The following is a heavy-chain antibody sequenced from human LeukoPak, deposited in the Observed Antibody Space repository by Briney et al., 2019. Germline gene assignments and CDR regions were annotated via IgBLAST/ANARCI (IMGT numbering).Heavy chain of an antibody. D-gene: IGHD3-3*02. J-gene: IGHJ5*02. CDR2: IYYSGNT. CDR1: GGSLTSSSYY. V-gene: IGHV4-39*07. CDR3: ARRHFWSGYYRS. Sequence: SETLSLTCTVSGGSLTSSSYYWGWIRQPPGKGLEWIGIIYYSGNTYYNPSLKSRVTISVDTSKNQFSLKLSSVTAADTAVYYCARRHFWSGYYRSWGQGTLVTVSS.